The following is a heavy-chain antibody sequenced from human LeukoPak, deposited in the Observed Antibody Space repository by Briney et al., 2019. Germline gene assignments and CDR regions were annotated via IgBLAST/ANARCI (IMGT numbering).Heavy chain of an antibody. Sequence: QPGGSLRLSCAASGFTFSSYWMHWVRQAPGKGPVWVSRINNDGSGTTYADSVKGRFTISRDDAKNTLYLQMNSLRAEDTAVYYCARGDLWFGEPHYYYYYGMDVWGQGTTVTVSS. CDR2: INNDGSGT. CDR1: GFTFSSYW. CDR3: ARGDLWFGEPHYYYYYGMDV. V-gene: IGHV3-74*01. J-gene: IGHJ6*02. D-gene: IGHD3-10*01.